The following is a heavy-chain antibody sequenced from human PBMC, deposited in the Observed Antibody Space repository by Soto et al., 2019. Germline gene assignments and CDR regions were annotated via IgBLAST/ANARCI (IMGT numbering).Heavy chain of an antibody. Sequence: QVQLVQSGAEVKKPGASVKVSCKASGCTFTNHDINWVRQTTGQGLERMGWMNPNSGDTGYAQKFQGRVTMTRDTSIRTAYMELSNLRSDDTAVYYCARVGGNWDDDYFDHWGQGALVTVSS. V-gene: IGHV1-8*01. CDR2: MNPNSGDT. J-gene: IGHJ4*02. CDR3: ARVGGNWDDDYFDH. CDR1: GCTFTNHD. D-gene: IGHD1-1*01.